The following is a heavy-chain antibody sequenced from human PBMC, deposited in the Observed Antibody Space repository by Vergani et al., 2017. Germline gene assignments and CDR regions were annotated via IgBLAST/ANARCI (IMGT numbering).Heavy chain of an antibody. CDR1: GGTFSSYA. D-gene: IGHD6-13*01. CDR2: IIPIFGTA. CDR3: ATDSSSWYEADNWFDP. Sequence: QVQLVQSGAEVKKPGSSVKVSCKASGGTFSSYAISWVRQAPGQGLEWMGGIIPIFGTANYAQKFQGRVTMTRDTSTSTVYMELSSLRSEDTAVYYCATDSSSWYEADNWFDPWGQGTLVTVSS. V-gene: IGHV1-69*06. J-gene: IGHJ5*02.